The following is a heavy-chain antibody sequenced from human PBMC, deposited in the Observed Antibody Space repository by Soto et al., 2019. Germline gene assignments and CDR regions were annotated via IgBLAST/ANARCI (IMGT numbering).Heavy chain of an antibody. Sequence: SVKVSCKASGYTFTYRYLHWVRQAPGQALEWMGWITPFNGNTNYAQKFQDRVTMTRDRSISTAYIELSRLRSEDTAVYYCARSDYYDSSGPPSYGMDVWGQGTTVTVSS. V-gene: IGHV1-45*02. D-gene: IGHD3-22*01. J-gene: IGHJ6*02. CDR2: ITPFNGNT. CDR1: GYTFTYRY. CDR3: ARSDYYDSSGPPSYGMDV.